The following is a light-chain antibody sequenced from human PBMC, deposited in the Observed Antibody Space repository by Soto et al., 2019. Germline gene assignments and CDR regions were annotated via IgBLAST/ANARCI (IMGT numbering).Light chain of an antibody. V-gene: IGKV3-15*01. Sequence: ETVMTQSPATLSVSPGDRRTLSCRASQSVSSNLAWYQQKPGQAPRLLIYDASTRATGIPARFSGSGSGTEFTLTISSLQSEDFAVYYCQQYNTWPLTFGPGTKVDIK. CDR1: QSVSSN. J-gene: IGKJ3*01. CDR2: DAS. CDR3: QQYNTWPLT.